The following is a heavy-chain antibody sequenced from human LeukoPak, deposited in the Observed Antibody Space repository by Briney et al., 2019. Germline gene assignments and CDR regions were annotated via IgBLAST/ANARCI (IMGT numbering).Heavy chain of an antibody. Sequence: SETLSLTCTVSGGSISSYYWSWIRQPPGKGLEWIGYIYYSGSTNYNPSLESRVPISVDTSKNQFSLKLSSVTAADTAVYYCARGFWGSTMIENWGQGTLVTVSS. CDR3: ARGFWGSTMIEN. CDR1: GGSISSYY. V-gene: IGHV4-59*01. J-gene: IGHJ4*02. CDR2: IYYSGST. D-gene: IGHD3-22*01.